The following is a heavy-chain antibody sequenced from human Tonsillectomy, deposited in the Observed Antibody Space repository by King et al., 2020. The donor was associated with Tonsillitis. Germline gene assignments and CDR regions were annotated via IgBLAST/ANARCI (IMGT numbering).Heavy chain of an antibody. CDR1: GGSISSYY. CDR3: ARDGGGTSMVRGPIGS. J-gene: IGHJ5*01. V-gene: IGHV4-4*07. CDR2: INTSGST. Sequence: QLQESGPGLVKPSETLSLTCTVSGGSISSYYWSWIRQPAGEGLEWIGRINTSGSTNYNPSLKSRVTMSVDTSKNQVSLKLSSVTAADTAVYYCARDGGGTSMVRGPIGSWGQGTLVTVSS. D-gene: IGHD3-10*01.